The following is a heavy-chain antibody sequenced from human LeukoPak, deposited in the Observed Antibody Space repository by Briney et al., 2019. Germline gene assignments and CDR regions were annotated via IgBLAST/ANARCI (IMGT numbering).Heavy chain of an antibody. CDR3: TRRVGATSEVDY. J-gene: IGHJ4*02. CDR1: GFTFSGSA. V-gene: IGHV3-73*01. Sequence: GGSLKLSCAASGFTFSGSAMHWVRQASGKGLEWVGRIRSKANSYATAYAASVKGRFTISRDDSKNTAYLQMNSLKTEDTAVYYCTRRVGATSEVDYWGQGTLVTVSS. CDR2: IRSKANSYAT. D-gene: IGHD1-26*01.